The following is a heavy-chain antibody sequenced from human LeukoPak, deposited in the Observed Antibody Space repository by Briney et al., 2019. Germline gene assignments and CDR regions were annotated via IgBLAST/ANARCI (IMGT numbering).Heavy chain of an antibody. Sequence: SVKVSCKASGGTFSSYAISWVRQAPGQGLEWMGGIIPIFGTANYAQKFQGRVTITADESTSTAYMELSSLRSEDTAVYYCARGGQLLLYYYYYMDVWGKGTTVTVSS. CDR1: GGTFSSYA. CDR2: IIPIFGTA. D-gene: IGHD2-2*01. J-gene: IGHJ6*03. V-gene: IGHV1-69*13. CDR3: ARGGQLLLYYYYYMDV.